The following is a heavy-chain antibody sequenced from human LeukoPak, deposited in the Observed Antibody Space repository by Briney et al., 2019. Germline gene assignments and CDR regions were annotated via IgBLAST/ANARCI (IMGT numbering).Heavy chain of an antibody. D-gene: IGHD3-16*02. V-gene: IGHV1-2*06. J-gene: IGHJ4*02. Sequence: ASVKVSCKASGYIFTGYYMHWVRQAPGQGLEWMGRINPNSGGTNYAQKFQGRVTVTRDTSISTAYMELSRLRSDDTAVYYCARGIMITFGGVIDPDYWGQGTLVTVSS. CDR3: ARGIMITFGGVIDPDY. CDR1: GYIFTGYY. CDR2: INPNSGGT.